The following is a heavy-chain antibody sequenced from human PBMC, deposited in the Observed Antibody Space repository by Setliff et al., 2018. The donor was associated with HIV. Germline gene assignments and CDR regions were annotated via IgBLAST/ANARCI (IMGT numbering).Heavy chain of an antibody. CDR1: GGSFSGYY. J-gene: IGHJ4*02. V-gene: IGHV4-34*01. D-gene: IGHD3-3*01. CDR2: VYHSGTT. Sequence: PSETLSLTCAVYGGSFSGYYWSWIRQPPGKGLEWIGEVYHSGTTYYNPSLKSRVTISVDMSNNQFSLKVTSVTAADTAVYYCMRGRSITIFGVAYFDFWGQGTQVTVSS. CDR3: MRGRSITIFGVAYFDF.